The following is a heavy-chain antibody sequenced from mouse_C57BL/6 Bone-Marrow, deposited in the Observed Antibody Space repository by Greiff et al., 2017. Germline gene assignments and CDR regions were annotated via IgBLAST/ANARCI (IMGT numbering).Heavy chain of an antibody. CDR3: ARVLLRFYAMDY. J-gene: IGHJ4*01. V-gene: IGHV1-53*01. CDR2: INPSNGGT. CDR1: GYTFTSYW. Sequence: QVQLQQPGTELVKPGASVNLSCKASGYTFTSYWMHWVKQRPGQGLEWIGNINPSNGGTNYNEKFKSKATLTVDKSSSTAYMQLSSLTSEDSAVYYCARVLLRFYAMDYWGQGTSVTVSA. D-gene: IGHD1-1*01.